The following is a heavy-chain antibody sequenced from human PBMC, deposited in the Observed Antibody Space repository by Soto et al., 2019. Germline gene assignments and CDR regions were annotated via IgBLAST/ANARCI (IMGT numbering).Heavy chain of an antibody. D-gene: IGHD5-12*01. Sequence: PSETLSLTCTVSGGSVSSGSYYWSWIRQPPGKGLEWIGYIYYSGSTNYNPSLKSRVTISVDTSKNQFSLKLSSVTAADTAVYYCATDIVATKKYYFDYWGQGTLVTVSS. CDR3: ATDIVATKKYYFDY. CDR2: IYYSGST. J-gene: IGHJ4*02. CDR1: GGSVSSGSYY. V-gene: IGHV4-61*01.